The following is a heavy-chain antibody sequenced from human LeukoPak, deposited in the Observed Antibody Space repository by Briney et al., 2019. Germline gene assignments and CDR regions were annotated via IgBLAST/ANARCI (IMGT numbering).Heavy chain of an antibody. V-gene: IGHV3-30*18. J-gene: IGHJ5*02. CDR3: AKGGGSYLAGWFDP. D-gene: IGHD1-26*01. CDR1: GFTFSSYG. CDR2: ISYDGSNK. Sequence: PGRSLRLSCAASGFTFSSYGMHWVRQAPGKGLEWVAVISYDGSNKYYADSVKGRFTISRDNSKNTLYLQMNSLRAEDTAVYYCAKGGGSYLAGWFDPWGQGTLVTVSS.